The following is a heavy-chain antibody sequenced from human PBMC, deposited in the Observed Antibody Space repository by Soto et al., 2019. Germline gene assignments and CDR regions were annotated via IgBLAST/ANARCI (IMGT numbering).Heavy chain of an antibody. Sequence: ASVKVSCKASGYTFTSYYIHWVRQAPGQGLEWVGLINPSGASTTYAQKFQGRVTMTRDTSTSTVYMELNSLRSEDTAVYFCARDAQIGHGYSAYHTYWGQGTLVTV. J-gene: IGHJ4*02. D-gene: IGHD5-12*01. CDR3: ARDAQIGHGYSAYHTY. CDR2: INPSGAST. CDR1: GYTFTSYY. V-gene: IGHV1-46*01.